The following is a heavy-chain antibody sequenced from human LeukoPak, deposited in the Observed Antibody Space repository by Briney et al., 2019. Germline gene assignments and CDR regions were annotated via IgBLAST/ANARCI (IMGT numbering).Heavy chain of an antibody. CDR1: GFTFSSYG. J-gene: IGHJ5*02. CDR2: IRYDGSNK. CDR3: AKDRFIAAAGTLDP. D-gene: IGHD6-13*01. V-gene: IGHV3-30*02. Sequence: GGSLRLPCAASGFTFSSYGMHWVRQAPGKGLEWVAFIRYDGSNKYYADSVKGRFTISRDNSKNTLYLQMNSLRAEDTAVYYCAKDRFIAAAGTLDPWGQGTLVTVSS.